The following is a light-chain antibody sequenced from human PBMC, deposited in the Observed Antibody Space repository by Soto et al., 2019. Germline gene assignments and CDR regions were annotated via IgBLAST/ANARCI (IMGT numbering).Light chain of an antibody. V-gene: IGLV3-21*04. J-gene: IGLJ2*01. CDR3: QVWDISSSHVI. Sequence: SYELTQPPSVSVAPGKTARITCGGNNIGSKSVHWYQQKAGQAPILAMYYDSDRPSGIPERFSGSNSGNTATLSSSTGEAGDEADYYCQVWDISSSHVIFGGGTKLTVL. CDR1: NIGSKS. CDR2: YDS.